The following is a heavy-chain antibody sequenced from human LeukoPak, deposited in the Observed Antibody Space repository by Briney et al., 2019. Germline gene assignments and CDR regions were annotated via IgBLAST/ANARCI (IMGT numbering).Heavy chain of an antibody. CDR3: ARDLRDYYDSSGYYLLQDAFDI. Sequence: SVKVSCKASGGTFSSYAISWVRQAPGQGLEWMGRIIPILGIANYAQKFQGRVTITADKSTSTAYMELSSLRSEDTAVYYCARDLRDYYDSSGYYLLQDAFDIWGQGTMVTVSS. D-gene: IGHD3-22*01. V-gene: IGHV1-69*04. J-gene: IGHJ3*02. CDR1: GGTFSSYA. CDR2: IIPILGIA.